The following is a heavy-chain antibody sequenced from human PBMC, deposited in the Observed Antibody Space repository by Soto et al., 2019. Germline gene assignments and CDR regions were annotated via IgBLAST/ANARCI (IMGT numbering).Heavy chain of an antibody. CDR2: IIPILGIA. D-gene: IGHD2-15*01. Sequence: SVKVSCKASGGTFSSYTISWVRQAPGQGLEWMGRIIPILGIANYAQKFQGRVTITADKSTSTAYMELSSLGSEDTAVYYCASPGPGYCSGGSCYDDAFDIWGQGTMVTVS. CDR1: GGTFSSYT. J-gene: IGHJ3*02. V-gene: IGHV1-69*02. CDR3: ASPGPGYCSGGSCYDDAFDI.